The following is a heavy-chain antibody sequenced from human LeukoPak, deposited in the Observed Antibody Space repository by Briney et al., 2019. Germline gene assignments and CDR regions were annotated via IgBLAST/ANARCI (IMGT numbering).Heavy chain of an antibody. J-gene: IGHJ4*02. V-gene: IGHV4-59*01. D-gene: IGHD6-19*01. CDR3: AGSPNPYYFDF. CDR1: GGSISNYY. Sequence: SETLSLTCTVSGGSISNYYWSVIRQSPEKGLEWIGYIHYTGNTNYNPSLKSRVTILLDASKNQFSLNLYSVTAADTAVYYCAGSPNPYYFDFWGQGSLVTVSS. CDR2: IHYTGNT.